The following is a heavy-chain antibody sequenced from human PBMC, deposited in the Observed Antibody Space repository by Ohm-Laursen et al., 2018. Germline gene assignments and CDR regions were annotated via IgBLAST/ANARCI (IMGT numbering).Heavy chain of an antibody. CDR3: ARGYCSSTSCRGVLNWFDP. J-gene: IGHJ5*02. V-gene: IGHV1-8*01. CDR2: MSPHSGNT. D-gene: IGHD2-2*01. Sequence: ASVKVSCKTSGYTFTSYDINWVRQATGQGLEWMGWMSPHSGNTAYAQKFQGRVTMTRNTSISTAYMELSSLRSEDTAVYYCARGYCSSTSCRGVLNWFDPWGQGTLVTVSS. CDR1: GYTFTSYD.